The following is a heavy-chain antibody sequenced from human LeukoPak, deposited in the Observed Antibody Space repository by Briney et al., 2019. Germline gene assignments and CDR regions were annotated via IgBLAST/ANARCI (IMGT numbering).Heavy chain of an antibody. Sequence: SETLSLTCTVSGGSINNYYWSWIRQPAGKGLEWIWRIYSSGSTSYNPSLKSRVTMSVDTPKNQFSLKVNSVTAADTAVYHCARDRGPDGSIGYWGQGTLVTVSS. CDR3: ARDRGPDGSIGY. CDR1: GGSINNYY. J-gene: IGHJ4*02. V-gene: IGHV4-4*07. D-gene: IGHD3-10*01. CDR2: IYSSGST.